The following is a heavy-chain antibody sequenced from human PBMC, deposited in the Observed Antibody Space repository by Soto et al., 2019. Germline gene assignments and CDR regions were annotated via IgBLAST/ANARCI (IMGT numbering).Heavy chain of an antibody. CDR3: AREEYSYRAPDRWFDP. J-gene: IGHJ5*02. V-gene: IGHV4-59*01. CDR2: IYYSGST. D-gene: IGHD5-18*01. Sequence: SETLSLTCTVSGGSISSYYWSWIRQPPGKGLEWIGYIYYSGSTNYNPSLKSRVTISVDTSKNQFSLKLSSVTAADTAVYYCAREEYSYRAPDRWFDPWGQGTLVTVSS. CDR1: GGSISSYY.